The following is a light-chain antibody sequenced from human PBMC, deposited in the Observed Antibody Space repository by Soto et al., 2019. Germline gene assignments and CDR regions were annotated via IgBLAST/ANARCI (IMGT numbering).Light chain of an antibody. CDR1: SSDVGGYNY. CDR2: EVS. Sequence: HSALTQPPSASGSPVQSVTISCTGTSSDVGGYNYVSWYQQHPGKAPKLMIYEVSKRPSGVPDRFSGSKSGNTASLTVSGLQAEDEADYYCSSYAGSNYVFGTGTKVTVL. J-gene: IGLJ1*01. V-gene: IGLV2-8*01. CDR3: SSYAGSNYV.